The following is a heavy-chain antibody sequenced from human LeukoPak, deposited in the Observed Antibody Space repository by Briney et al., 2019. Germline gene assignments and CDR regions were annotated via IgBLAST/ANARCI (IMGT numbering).Heavy chain of an antibody. V-gene: IGHV3-48*03. CDR1: GFTFSNYE. J-gene: IGHJ4*02. CDR2: ISTSGSTI. Sequence: PGGSLRLSCAASGFTFSNYEMNWVRQAPGKGLEWVSYISTSGSTIYYADSVKGRFTISRDNAKNSLYLQMNSLRAEDTVVYYCARGGPAYYDSSGYSDYWGRGTLVTVSS. CDR3: ARGGPAYYDSSGYSDY. D-gene: IGHD3-22*01.